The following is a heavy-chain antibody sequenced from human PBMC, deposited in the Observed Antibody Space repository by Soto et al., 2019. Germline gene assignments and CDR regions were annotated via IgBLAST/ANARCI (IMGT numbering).Heavy chain of an antibody. V-gene: IGHV4-34*01. D-gene: IGHD6-13*01. J-gene: IGHJ5*02. CDR3: ARIRAAAVTEGWFDP. Sequence: QVQLQQWGAGLLKPSETLSLTCAVYGGSFSGYYWSWIRQPPGKGLEWIGEINHSGSTNYNPSLKSRVTTXXDXSXXQFSLKLSSVTAADTAVYYCARIRAAAVTEGWFDPWGQGTLVTVSS. CDR2: INHSGST. CDR1: GGSFSGYY.